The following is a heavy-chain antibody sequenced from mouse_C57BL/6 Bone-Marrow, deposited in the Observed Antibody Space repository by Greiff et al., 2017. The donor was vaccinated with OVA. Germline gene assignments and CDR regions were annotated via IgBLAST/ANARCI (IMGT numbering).Heavy chain of an antibody. D-gene: IGHD4-1*01. CDR3: ARGPLTGTYTAMDY. CDR2: ISDGGSYT. CDR1: GFTFSSYA. Sequence: EVMLVESGGGLVKPGGSLKLSCAASGFTFSSYAMSWVRQTPEKRLEWVATISDGGSYTYYPDNVKGRFTISRDNAKNNLYLQMSHLKSEDTAMXYCARGPLTGTYTAMDYWGQGTSVTVSS. J-gene: IGHJ4*01. V-gene: IGHV5-4*03.